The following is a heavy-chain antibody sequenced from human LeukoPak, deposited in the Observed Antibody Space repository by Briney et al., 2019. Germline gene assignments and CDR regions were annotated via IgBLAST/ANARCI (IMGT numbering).Heavy chain of an antibody. CDR1: GFTFSSYS. Sequence: GGSLRLSCAASGFTFSSYSMNWVRQAPGKGLEWVSSISSSSSYIYYADSVKGRFTISRDNAKNSLYLQMNSLRAEDTAVYYCASRPYYSSTRCPGYYFDYWGQGTLVTVSS. J-gene: IGHJ4*02. CDR2: ISSSSSYI. V-gene: IGHV3-21*01. D-gene: IGHD2-2*01. CDR3: ASRPYYSSTRCPGYYFDY.